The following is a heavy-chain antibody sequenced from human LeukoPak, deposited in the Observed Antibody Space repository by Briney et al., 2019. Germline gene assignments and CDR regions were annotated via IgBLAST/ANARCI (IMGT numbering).Heavy chain of an antibody. CDR1: GFTFSSYW. CDR2: INHNGNVN. J-gene: IGHJ6*02. D-gene: IGHD3-16*01. Sequence: GGSLRLSCAASGFTFSSYWMNWARQAPGKGLEWVASINHNGNVNYYVDSVKGRFTISRDNAKNSLYLQMSNLRAEDTAVHFCARGGGLDVWGQGATVTVSS. V-gene: IGHV3-7*03. CDR3: ARGGGLDV.